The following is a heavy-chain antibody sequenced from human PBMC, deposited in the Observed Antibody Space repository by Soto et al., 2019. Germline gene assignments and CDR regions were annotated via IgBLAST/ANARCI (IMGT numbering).Heavy chain of an antibody. V-gene: IGHV4-30-4*01. CDR3: ARALLTPNWFDS. D-gene: IGHD2-15*01. Sequence: QVQLQESGPGLVKPSETLSLNCTVSGGSISSADHYWSWIRQPPGKGLELLGYVYYRGSIYYKPSLESRVTISIDTSKNPFSLKLTSVTAADTAMYFCARALLTPNWFDSWGQGTQVTVSS. J-gene: IGHJ5*01. CDR2: VYYRGSI. CDR1: GGSISSADHY.